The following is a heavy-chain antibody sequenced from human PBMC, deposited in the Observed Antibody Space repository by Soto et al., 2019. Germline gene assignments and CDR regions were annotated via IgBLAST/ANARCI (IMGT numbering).Heavy chain of an antibody. V-gene: IGHV3-30-3*01. Sequence: QVQLVESGGGVVQPGRSLRLSCAASGFTFSSYVMHWVRQAPGKGLEWVAIIPYDGNNKYYADSVKGRFTISRDNSKNTLYLQMNSLRAEDTAVYYCARAGCDGGSCYTLVGLRYGMDVWGQGTTVTVSS. D-gene: IGHD2-15*01. J-gene: IGHJ6*02. CDR3: ARAGCDGGSCYTLVGLRYGMDV. CDR2: IPYDGNNK. CDR1: GFTFSSYV.